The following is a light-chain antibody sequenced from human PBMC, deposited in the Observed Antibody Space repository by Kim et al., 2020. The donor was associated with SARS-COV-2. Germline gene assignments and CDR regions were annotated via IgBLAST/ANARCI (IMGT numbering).Light chain of an antibody. J-gene: IGKJ1*01. CDR3: QQYDVYPRT. Sequence: ASVGDRITIPCRAGQDIKNYLAWYQQNPGEAPKVLIYGASTLQSGVPSRFSGGGSGTEFTLTISSLQPEDFATYSCQQYDVYPRTFGQGTKVEIK. V-gene: IGKV1-9*01. CDR2: GAS. CDR1: QDIKNY.